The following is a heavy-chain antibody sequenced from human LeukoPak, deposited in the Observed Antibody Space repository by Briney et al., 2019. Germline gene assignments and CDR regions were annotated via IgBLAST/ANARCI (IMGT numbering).Heavy chain of an antibody. CDR1: GGSISSYY. D-gene: IGHD5-18*01. CDR3: TRGGWLPIDY. CDR2: IYYSGTT. J-gene: IGHJ4*02. V-gene: IGHV4-59*01. Sequence: SETLSLTCTASGGSISSYYWSWVRHPPGKGLEWIGYIYYSGTTNYNPSLKSRVTISVDTSKNQFSLNLTSVTAADTAVYYCTRGGWLPIDYWGQGTLLTVSS.